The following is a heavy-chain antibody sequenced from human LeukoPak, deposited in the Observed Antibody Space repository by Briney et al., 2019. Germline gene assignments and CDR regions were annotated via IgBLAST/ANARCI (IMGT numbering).Heavy chain of an antibody. Sequence: SETLSLTCTVSGGSISSTSYYWDWIRQPPGKGLEWLGSIYYSGSTYYNPSLESRVTISVDTSKNQFSLKLNSVTAADTAMYYCQSRFLEWLLDYWGQGTLVTVSS. V-gene: IGHV4-39*01. CDR2: IYYSGST. D-gene: IGHD3-3*01. CDR3: QSRFLEWLLDY. CDR1: GGSISSTSYY. J-gene: IGHJ4*02.